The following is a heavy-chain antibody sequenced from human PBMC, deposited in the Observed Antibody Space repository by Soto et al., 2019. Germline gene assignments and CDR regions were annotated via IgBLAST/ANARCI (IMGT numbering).Heavy chain of an antibody. D-gene: IGHD6-19*01. CDR3: ARVSSERYSSGWQPYYYKAMDV. CDR2: MSYDESSK. V-gene: IGHV3-30*03. Sequence: PGGSLRLSCAASGFIFSTYGMHWVRQAPGKGLEWVAAMSYDESSKYYADSVKGRFTISRDDSKNTPYLQMNSLRAEDTAVYYCARVSSERYSSGWQPYYYKAMDVWGQGTTGTGSS. J-gene: IGHJ6*02. CDR1: GFIFSTYG.